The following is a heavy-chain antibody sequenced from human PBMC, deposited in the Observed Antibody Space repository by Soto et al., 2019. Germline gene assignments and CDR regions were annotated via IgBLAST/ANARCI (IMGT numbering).Heavy chain of an antibody. CDR1: GFTFSSYA. D-gene: IGHD4-17*01. CDR3: ARTTVVSEYFQH. V-gene: IGHV3-30-3*01. J-gene: IGHJ1*01. Sequence: QVQLVDSGGGVVQPGRSLRLSCAASGFTFSSYAMHWVRQAPGKGLEWVAVISYDGSNKYYADSVKGRFTISRDNSKNTLYLQMNSLRAEDTAVYYCARTTVVSEYFQHWGQGTLVTVSS. CDR2: ISYDGSNK.